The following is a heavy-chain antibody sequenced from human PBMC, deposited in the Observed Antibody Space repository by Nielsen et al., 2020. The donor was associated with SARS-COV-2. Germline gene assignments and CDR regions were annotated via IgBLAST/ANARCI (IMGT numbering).Heavy chain of an antibody. V-gene: IGHV4-34*01. Sequence: SETLSLTCAVYGGSFSGYYWSWIRQPPGKGLEWIGEINHSGSTYYNPSLKSRVTISVDTSKNQFSLKLSSVTAADTAVYHCARHAPGYYDYWGQGTLVTVSS. CDR1: GGSFSGYY. J-gene: IGHJ4*02. D-gene: IGHD2-8*01. CDR3: ARHAPGYYDY. CDR2: INHSGST.